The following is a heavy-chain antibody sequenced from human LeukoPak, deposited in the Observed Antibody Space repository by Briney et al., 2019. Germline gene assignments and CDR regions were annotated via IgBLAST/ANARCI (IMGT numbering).Heavy chain of an antibody. J-gene: IGHJ4*02. D-gene: IGHD3-22*01. CDR2: INPDSGGT. Sequence: VASLKVSCKASGYTFTGYYMHWVRQAPGQGLEWMGWINPDSGGTNSAQKFQGRVTMTRDTSISTAYMELSRLRSDDTAVYYCATLPRNYYDSSGYYKDYWGQGTLVTVSS. CDR3: ATLPRNYYDSSGYYKDY. CDR1: GYTFTGYY. V-gene: IGHV1-2*02.